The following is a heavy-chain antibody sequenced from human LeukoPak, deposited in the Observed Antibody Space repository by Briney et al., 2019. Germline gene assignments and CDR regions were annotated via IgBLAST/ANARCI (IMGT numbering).Heavy chain of an antibody. CDR3: ARAYFWSGYFDS. CDR2: ISNSGHTL. CDR1: GFTFTDYY. J-gene: IGHJ4*02. V-gene: IGHV3-11*04. D-gene: IGHD3-3*01. Sequence: GGSLRLFCAASGFTFTDYYMSWIRQAPGKGLECVSYISNSGHTLYYAASVRGRFTISRDNAKNSLYLQMSSLRTEDTAVYYCARAYFWSGYFDSWGQGTLVTVSS.